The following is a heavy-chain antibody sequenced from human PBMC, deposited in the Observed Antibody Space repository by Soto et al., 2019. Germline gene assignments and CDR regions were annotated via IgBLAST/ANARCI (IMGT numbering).Heavy chain of an antibody. J-gene: IGHJ3*01. CDR1: GFTFSSFT. V-gene: IGHV3-48*02. CDR3: ARAGSSGYPRYRLGSNDAFDV. D-gene: IGHD6-19*01. CDR2: IGSSGITR. Sequence: EVQLVESGGGLVQPGGSLRLSCAASGFTFSSFTMNWVRQAPGKGLEWVSYIGSSGITRYHADSVKGRFTVSRDNARNSLYLQMNSLRDEDTALYYCARAGSSGYPRYRLGSNDAFDVWGQRTMVTVSP.